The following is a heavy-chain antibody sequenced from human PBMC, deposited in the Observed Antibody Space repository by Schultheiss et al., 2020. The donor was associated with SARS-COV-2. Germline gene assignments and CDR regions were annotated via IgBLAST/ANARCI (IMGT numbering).Heavy chain of an antibody. V-gene: IGHV4-34*01. D-gene: IGHD3-3*01. CDR3: AKDQPQDYDFWSGYYVRGVRGRGMDV. J-gene: IGHJ6*02. CDR2: INHSGST. Sequence: SETLSLTCTVSGGSISSYYWSWIRQPPGKGLEWIGEINHSGSTNYNPSLKSRVTISVDTSKNQFSLKLSSVTAADTAVYYCAKDQPQDYDFWSGYYVRGVRGRGMDVWGQGTTVTVSS. CDR1: GGSISSYY.